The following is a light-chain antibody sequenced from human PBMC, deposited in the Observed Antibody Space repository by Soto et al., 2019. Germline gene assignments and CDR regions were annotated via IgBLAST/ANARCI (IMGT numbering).Light chain of an antibody. CDR1: QRISLSY. Sequence: EIVMTQTQATLSVSPGERATLSCRASQRISLSYIAWYQQQPGQAPRLLIYGTSARATGIPARFSASGTGTDFTLTISDVQPEDFAVYYCHQRQSWPRTFGQGTKVDI. J-gene: IGKJ1*01. V-gene: IGKV3D-15*01. CDR2: GTS. CDR3: HQRQSWPRT.